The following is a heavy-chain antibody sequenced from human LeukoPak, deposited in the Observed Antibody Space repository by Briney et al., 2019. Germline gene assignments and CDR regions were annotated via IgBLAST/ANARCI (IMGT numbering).Heavy chain of an antibody. Sequence: KTSETLSLTCTVSGGSISSYYWSWIRQPPGKGLEWIGYIYYSGSTNYNPSLKSRVTISVDTSKNQFSLKLSSVTAADTAVYYCARGRYYYGSGSYSFDYWGQGTLVTVSS. J-gene: IGHJ4*02. D-gene: IGHD3-10*01. CDR2: IYYSGST. V-gene: IGHV4-59*01. CDR3: ARGRYYYGSGSYSFDY. CDR1: GGSISSYY.